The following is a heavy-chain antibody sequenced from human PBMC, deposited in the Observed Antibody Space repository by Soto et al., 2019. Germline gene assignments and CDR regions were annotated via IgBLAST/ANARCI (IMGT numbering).Heavy chain of an antibody. CDR2: IYYSGST. D-gene: IGHD3-10*01. J-gene: IGHJ3*02. Sequence: PSETLTLTCTVSGDSISTGDDYWSWIRQHPGKGLEWIGYIYYSGSTYYNPSLKSRVTISVDTSKNQFSLKLSSVTAADTAVYYCARDRKGKLLYHAFDIWGQGTMVTVSS. V-gene: IGHV4-31*03. CDR3: ARDRKGKLLYHAFDI. CDR1: GDSISTGDDY.